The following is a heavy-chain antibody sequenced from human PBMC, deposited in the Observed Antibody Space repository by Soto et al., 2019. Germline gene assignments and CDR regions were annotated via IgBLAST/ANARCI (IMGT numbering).Heavy chain of an antibody. D-gene: IGHD6-19*01. CDR1: GFIFSNYY. CDR2: ISSSGSTT. J-gene: IGHJ6*02. CDR3: AKGVAVAGYDYGLDV. V-gene: IGHV3-11*01. Sequence: QVQLVESGGGLVKSGGSLRLSCAASGFIFSNYYLTWIRQAPGRGLEWISYISSSGSTTDYADSVKGRFTISRDNSKNSLYLQMAFLRADDTAVYYCAKGVAVAGYDYGLDVWGQGTTVSVSS.